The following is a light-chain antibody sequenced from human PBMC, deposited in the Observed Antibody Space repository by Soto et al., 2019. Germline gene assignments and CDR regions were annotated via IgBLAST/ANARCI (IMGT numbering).Light chain of an antibody. V-gene: IGKV3-20*01. Sequence: EIVLTQSPGTLSLSPGERASLXXXXSQNVNSNYLAWYQQKPGQAPRLLIYDASSRATGIPDRFGGSGSGTDFTLTISRLEPEDFAMYYCQQYGGSPQTFGRGTKVDIK. CDR2: DAS. CDR3: QQYGGSPQT. CDR1: QNVNSNY. J-gene: IGKJ1*01.